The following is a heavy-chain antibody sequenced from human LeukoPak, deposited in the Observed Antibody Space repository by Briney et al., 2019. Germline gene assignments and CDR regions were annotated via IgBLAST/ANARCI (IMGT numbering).Heavy chain of an antibody. Sequence: GGSLRLSCAASGFTFSFYSMNWVRQAPGKGLEWVSYIGSSGSSIHYADSVKGRFTISRDNSKNTLYLQMNSLRTEDTAVYYCARDPWGSRSSGWFDPWGQGTLVTVSS. CDR2: IGSSGSSI. CDR3: ARDPWGSRSSGWFDP. V-gene: IGHV3-48*01. CDR1: GFTFSFYS. D-gene: IGHD2-2*01. J-gene: IGHJ5*02.